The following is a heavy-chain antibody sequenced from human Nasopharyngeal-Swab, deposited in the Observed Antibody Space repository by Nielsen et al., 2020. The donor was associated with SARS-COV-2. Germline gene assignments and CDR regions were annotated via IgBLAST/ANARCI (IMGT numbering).Heavy chain of an antibody. V-gene: IGHV3-30-3*01. CDR1: GFTFSNYA. CDR2: ISYDGSNN. CDR3: ARDQGCGLLQWGWNYYYYGMDV. J-gene: IGHJ6*02. Sequence: GASLKISCAASGFTFSNYAMRWVRQAPGKGLEWVAVISYDGSNNNYADSVKGRFTISRDNSKTTLYLQMNSLRAEDTAVYYCARDQGCGLLQWGWNYYYYGMDVWGQGTTVTVSS. D-gene: IGHD1-26*01.